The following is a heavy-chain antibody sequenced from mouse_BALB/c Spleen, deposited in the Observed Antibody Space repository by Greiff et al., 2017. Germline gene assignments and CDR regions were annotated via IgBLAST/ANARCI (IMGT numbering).Heavy chain of an antibody. CDR1: GFNIKDYY. CDR3: NDRADAMDY. Sequence: EVKLVESGAELVRSGASVKLSCTASGFNIKDYYMHWVKQRPEQGLEWIGWIDPENGDTEYAPKFQGKATMTADTSSNTAYLQLSSLTSEDTAVYYCNDRADAMDYWGQGTSVTVSS. CDR2: IDPENGDT. V-gene: IGHV14-4*02. J-gene: IGHJ4*01. D-gene: IGHD3-3*01.